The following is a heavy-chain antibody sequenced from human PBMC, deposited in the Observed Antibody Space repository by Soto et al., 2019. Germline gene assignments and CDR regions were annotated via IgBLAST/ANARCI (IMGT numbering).Heavy chain of an antibody. CDR2: VSYDGPNK. CDR3: AQGGYVSDWFKLGDF. D-gene: IGHD3-9*01. J-gene: IGHJ4*02. CDR1: GFTFSNFG. Sequence: GGSLRLSCTASGFTFSNFGMHWVRQAPGKGLEWLAVVSYDGPNKFYADSVKGRFTISRDNSRNTLFLQMNGLRTEETAVFFCAQGGYVSDWFKLGDFWGQGTQVPVTS. V-gene: IGHV3-30*18.